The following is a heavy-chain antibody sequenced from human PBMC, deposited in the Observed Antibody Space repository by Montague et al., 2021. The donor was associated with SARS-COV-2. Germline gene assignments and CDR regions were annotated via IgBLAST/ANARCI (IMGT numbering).Heavy chain of an antibody. CDR3: ARLSSGWWELTLDY. V-gene: IGHV4-39*01. J-gene: IGHJ4*02. CDR2: IYYSGST. CDR1: GGSISSYY. Sequence: SETLSLTCTVSGGSISSYYWGWIRQPPGKGLEWIGCIYYSGSTXXXPSXXXRVTISVDTSKNQFSLKLSSVTAADTAVYYCARLSSGWWELTLDYWGQGTLVTVSS. D-gene: IGHD2-15*01.